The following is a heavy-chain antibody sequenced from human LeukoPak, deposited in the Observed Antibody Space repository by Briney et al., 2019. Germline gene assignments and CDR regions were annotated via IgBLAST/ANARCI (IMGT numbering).Heavy chain of an antibody. CDR1: GYSISIGFY. V-gene: IGHV4-38-2*01. CDR3: ASRYTVVGGNFDD. D-gene: IGHD6-19*01. CDR2: IFNTGST. Sequence: SETLSLTCDVSGYSISIGFYWGWIRQSQGKGLEWIGTIFNTGSTYYTASLRNRVSISVDASKNQFSLRLSSVTAADTDVYYCASRYTVVGGNFDDWGQGTQVTVST. J-gene: IGHJ4*02.